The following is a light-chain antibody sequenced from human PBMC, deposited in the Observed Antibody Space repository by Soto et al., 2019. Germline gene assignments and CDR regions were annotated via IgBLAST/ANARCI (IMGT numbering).Light chain of an antibody. CDR2: RNN. CDR3: AAGDDSLEEVV. Sequence: QSVLTQPPSASGTPGQRVTISCSGSSSNIGSDYVYWYQQLPGTAPQLLINRNNQRPSWVADRFSGSKSGTAASLAIRGLRSEDEADYYCAAGDDSLEEVVFGGGTKLTVL. V-gene: IGLV1-47*01. CDR1: SSNIGSDY. J-gene: IGLJ2*01.